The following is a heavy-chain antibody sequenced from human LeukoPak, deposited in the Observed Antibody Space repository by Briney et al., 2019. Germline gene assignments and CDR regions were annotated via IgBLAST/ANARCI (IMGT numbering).Heavy chain of an antibody. CDR1: GGSISSYY. Sequence: PTETLSLTCTVSGGSISSYYWSWIRQPPGKRLEWIGYIYYSGSTNYNPSLKSRVAISVDTSKNQFSLKLSSVTAADTAVYYCARFSGSYYVEFAFDIWGQGTMVTVSS. CDR3: ARFSGSYYVEFAFDI. V-gene: IGHV4-59*01. D-gene: IGHD1-26*01. CDR2: IYYSGST. J-gene: IGHJ3*02.